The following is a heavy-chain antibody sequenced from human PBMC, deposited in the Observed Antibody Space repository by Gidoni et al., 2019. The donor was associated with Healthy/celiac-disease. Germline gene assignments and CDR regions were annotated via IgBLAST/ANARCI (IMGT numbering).Heavy chain of an antibody. J-gene: IGHJ3*02. CDR3: ARLGSRIAAAGTEDFYALDI. D-gene: IGHD6-13*01. CDR2: IYPGDSDT. Sequence: EVQLVQSGAEVKKPGESLKISCKGSGYSFTSYWIGWVRQMPGKGLEWMGIIYPGDSDTRYSPSFQGQVTISADKSISTAYLQWSSLKASDTAMYYCARLGSRIAAAGTEDFYALDIWGQGTMVTVSS. CDR1: GYSFTSYW. V-gene: IGHV5-51*01.